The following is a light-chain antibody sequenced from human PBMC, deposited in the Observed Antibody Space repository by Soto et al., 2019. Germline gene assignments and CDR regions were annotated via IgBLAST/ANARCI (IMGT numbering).Light chain of an antibody. CDR1: QTISSN. Sequence: IVMTQSSATLSVSPGERATLSCRASQTISSNLAWHQQKPGQAPRLLIFGASTRATGIPARYSGSGSGRELTLTISCLQSEDFAVYSCQQYNTWPYTFGPGTKVDIK. CDR3: QQYNTWPYT. CDR2: GAS. V-gene: IGKV3-15*01. J-gene: IGKJ3*01.